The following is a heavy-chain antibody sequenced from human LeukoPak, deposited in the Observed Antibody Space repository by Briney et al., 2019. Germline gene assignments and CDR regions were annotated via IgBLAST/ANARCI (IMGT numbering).Heavy chain of an antibody. CDR3: ARAYSVVRGVLGY. Sequence: PGGSLRLSCAASGFVFSSYTMNWVRQAPGKGLEWVSSISSTGSYIYYADSVKGRFTISRDNGKDSVYLQMNSLRADDTAVYYCARAYSVVRGVLGYWGPGTLVTVSS. J-gene: IGHJ4*02. V-gene: IGHV3-21*01. D-gene: IGHD3-10*01. CDR2: ISSTGSYI. CDR1: GFVFSSYT.